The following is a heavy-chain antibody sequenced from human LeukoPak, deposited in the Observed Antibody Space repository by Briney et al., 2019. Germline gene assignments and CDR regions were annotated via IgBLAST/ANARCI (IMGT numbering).Heavy chain of an antibody. CDR3: AKGRRYCSSTSCYTIDDY. Sequence: GGSLRLSCAASGLTFSSYGMHWVRQAPGKGLEWVAFIRYDGSNKYYADSVKGRFTISRDNSKNTLYLQMNSLRAEDTGVYYCAKGRRYCSSTSCYTIDDYWGQGTLVTVSS. D-gene: IGHD2-2*02. V-gene: IGHV3-30*02. CDR2: IRYDGSNK. J-gene: IGHJ4*02. CDR1: GLTFSSYG.